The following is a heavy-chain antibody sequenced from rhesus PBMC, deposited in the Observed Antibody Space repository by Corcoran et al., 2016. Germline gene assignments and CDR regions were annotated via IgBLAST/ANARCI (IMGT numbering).Heavy chain of an antibody. CDR3: ARDLAGTFYYYGLDS. J-gene: IGHJ6*01. CDR2: IDGSSTST. Sequence: QVQLQESGPGVVKPSETLSLTCAVSGGSISDSYRWNWIRQPPGKGLEWIGYIDGSSTSTNSSPSLKSRVTISKDTSKNQFSLKLSSVTAADTAVYYCARDLAGTFYYYGLDSWGQGVVVTVSS. D-gene: IGHD1-1-1*01. V-gene: IGHV4S10*01. CDR1: GGSISDSYR.